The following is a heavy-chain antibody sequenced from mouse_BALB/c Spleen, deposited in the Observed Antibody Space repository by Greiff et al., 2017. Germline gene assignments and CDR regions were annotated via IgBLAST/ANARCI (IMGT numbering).Heavy chain of an antibody. V-gene: IGHV5-12-2*01. J-gene: IGHJ4*01. D-gene: IGHD1-1*01. CDR1: GFTFSSYT. CDR2: ISNGGGST. Sequence: EVKLMESGGGLVQPGGSLKLSCAASGFTFSSYTMSWVRQTPEKRLEWVAYISNGGGSTYYPDTVKGRFTISRDNAKNTLYLQMSSLKSEDTAMYYCARDHTPPTVVATEAMDYWGQGTSVTVSS. CDR3: ARDHTPPTVVATEAMDY.